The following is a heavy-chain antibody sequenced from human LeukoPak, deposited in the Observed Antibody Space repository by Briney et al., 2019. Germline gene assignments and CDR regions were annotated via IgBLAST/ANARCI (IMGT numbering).Heavy chain of an antibody. V-gene: IGHV3-23*01. CDR2: ISGSGGST. D-gene: IGHD3-10*01. Sequence: GGSLRLSCTSSGFSFGDYSMTWVRQAPGKGLEWVSAISGSGGSTYYADSVKGRFTISRDNSMDTLYLQMNSLRAEDTALYYCAKNTYASGSYGAFDYWGQGTLVTVSS. CDR1: GFSFGDYS. CDR3: AKNTYASGSYGAFDY. J-gene: IGHJ4*02.